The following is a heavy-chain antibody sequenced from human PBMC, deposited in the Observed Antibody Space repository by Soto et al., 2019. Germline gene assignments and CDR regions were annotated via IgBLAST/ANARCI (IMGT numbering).Heavy chain of an antibody. J-gene: IGHJ4*02. D-gene: IGHD6-13*01. CDR3: ARAGSSWYFDY. Sequence: SETLSLTCTVSGGSISSYYWSWIRQPPGKGLEWIGYIYYSGSTNYNPSLKSRVTISVDTTKNQFSLKQSSVTAADTAVYYCARAGSSWYFDYWGQGTLVTVSS. CDR1: GGSISSYY. CDR2: IYYSGST. V-gene: IGHV4-59*01.